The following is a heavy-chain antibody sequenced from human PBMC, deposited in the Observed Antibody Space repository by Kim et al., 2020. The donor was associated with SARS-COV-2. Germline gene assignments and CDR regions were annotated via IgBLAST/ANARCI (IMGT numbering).Heavy chain of an antibody. CDR3: ASGSGWLTYYC. D-gene: IGHD6-19*01. V-gene: IGHV3-7*01. J-gene: IGHJ4*02. CDR1: GFTLSSYW. Sequence: GGSLRLSCTASGFTLSSYWMTWVRQAPGKGLEWVANIKQDGSAAAYADSVKGRFTISRDNAKNSLYLQMNSLRAEDTAVYYCASGSGWLTYYCWGQGTLVTVAS. CDR2: IKQDGSAA.